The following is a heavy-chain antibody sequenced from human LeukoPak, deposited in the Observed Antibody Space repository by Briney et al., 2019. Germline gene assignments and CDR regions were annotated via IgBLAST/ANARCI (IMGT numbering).Heavy chain of an antibody. CDR1: GGTFSSYT. V-gene: IGHV1-69*02. Sequence: ASVKVSCKASGGTFSSYTISWVRQAPGQGLEWMGRIIPILGIANYAQKFQGRVTITADKSTRTAYMELSSLRSEDTAVYYCARVLTAAISGWFDPWGQGTLVTVSS. CDR2: IIPILGIA. J-gene: IGHJ5*02. D-gene: IGHD2-2*02. CDR3: ARVLTAAISGWFDP.